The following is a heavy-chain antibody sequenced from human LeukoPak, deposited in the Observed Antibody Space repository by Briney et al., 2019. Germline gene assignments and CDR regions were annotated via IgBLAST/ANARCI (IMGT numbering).Heavy chain of an antibody. J-gene: IGHJ5*02. CDR2: IYSGGST. CDR3: ARGVEYQLLDWFDP. D-gene: IGHD2-2*01. CDR1: GFTVSSNY. V-gene: IGHV3-53*01. Sequence: PGGSLRLSCAASGFTVSSNYMSWVRQAPGKGLEWVSVIYSGGSTYYADSVKGRFTISRDNSKNTLYLQMNGLRAEDTAVYYCARGVEYQLLDWFDPWGQGTLVTVSS.